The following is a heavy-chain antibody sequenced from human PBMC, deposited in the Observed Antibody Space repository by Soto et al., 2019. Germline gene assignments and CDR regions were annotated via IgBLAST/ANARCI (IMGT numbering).Heavy chain of an antibody. CDR3: ARDVVVVAATTLFYDSYCGMDV. CDR1: GYTFTSYG. V-gene: IGHV1-18*01. J-gene: IGHJ6*02. Sequence: GASVKVSCKASGYTFTSYGISWVRQAPGQGLEWMGWISAYNGNTNYAQKLQGRVTMTTDTSTSTAYMELRSLRSDDTAVYYCARDVVVVAATTLFYDSYCGMDVWGQGTRVTVSS. CDR2: ISAYNGNT. D-gene: IGHD2-15*01.